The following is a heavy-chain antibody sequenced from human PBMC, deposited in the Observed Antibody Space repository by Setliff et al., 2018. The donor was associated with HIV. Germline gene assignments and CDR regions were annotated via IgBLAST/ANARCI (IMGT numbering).Heavy chain of an antibody. D-gene: IGHD3-22*01. CDR3: ASRIYYCDSNNFLREEGFDP. J-gene: IGHJ5*02. Sequence: PSETLSLTCTVSGGSASNSRYYWAWIRQPPGKGLEYIGSIHYNEKTYYNPSLKSRVTISIDTSKNQFSPNLTSVTAADTAVYYCASRIYYCDSNNFLREEGFDPWGQGTLVTVSS. CDR1: GGSASNSRYY. V-gene: IGHV4-39*01. CDR2: IHYNEKT.